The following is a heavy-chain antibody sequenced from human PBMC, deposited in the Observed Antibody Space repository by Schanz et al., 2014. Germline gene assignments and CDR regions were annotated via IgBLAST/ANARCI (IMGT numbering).Heavy chain of an antibody. Sequence: EVQLVQSGGGLVQPGGSLRLSCAASGFTFSDHFMDWVRQVPGKGLEWVGHSRNKGHSYTSEYAASVKGRFTISRDESESSLYLQMDSLKTEDTAVYYCARRNFYDKSAAFDYWGQGSLVTVSS. CDR2: SRNKGHSYTS. D-gene: IGHD3-9*01. CDR3: ARRNFYDKSAAFDY. V-gene: IGHV3-72*01. J-gene: IGHJ4*02. CDR1: GFTFSDHF.